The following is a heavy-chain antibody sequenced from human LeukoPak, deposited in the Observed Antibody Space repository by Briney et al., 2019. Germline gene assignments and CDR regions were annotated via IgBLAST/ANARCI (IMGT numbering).Heavy chain of an antibody. V-gene: IGHV3-74*01. Sequence: GGSLRLSWAASGFTFSNYNMNWVRQAPGKGLVWVSRINSDGSSTSYADSVKGRFTISRDNAKNTLYLQMNSLRAEDTAVYYCARDGAVAGPDYWGQGTLVTVSS. CDR3: ARDGAVAGPDY. CDR1: GFTFSNYN. CDR2: INSDGSST. D-gene: IGHD6-19*01. J-gene: IGHJ4*02.